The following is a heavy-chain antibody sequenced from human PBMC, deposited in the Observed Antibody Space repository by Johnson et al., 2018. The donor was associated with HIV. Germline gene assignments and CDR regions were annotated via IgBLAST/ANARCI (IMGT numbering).Heavy chain of an antibody. CDR3: SRDGKVGATPRRAFDI. CDR2: ISYDGSNK. J-gene: IGHJ3*02. V-gene: IGHV3-30*03. D-gene: IGHD1-26*01. Sequence: QVKLVESGGGLVQPGGSLKLSCAASGFTFSSYGMHWVRQAPGKGLEWVAVISYDGSNKYYADSVKGRFTISRDNSKNTLYLQMNSLRAEDTAVYYCSRDGKVGATPRRAFDIWGQGTMVTVSS. CDR1: GFTFSSYG.